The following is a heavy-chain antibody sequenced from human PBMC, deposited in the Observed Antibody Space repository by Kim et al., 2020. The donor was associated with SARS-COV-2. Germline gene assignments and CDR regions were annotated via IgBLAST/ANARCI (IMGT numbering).Heavy chain of an antibody. Sequence: SETLSLTCAVSGDSVSSSGSIRDNTYSWGWVRQSAGRGLEWIGTVYRDGTTYSNPSFSGRLTMSVDTSNNHFSLNLRSVTAGDTAGYYCLRLRLGPPPHCFYSYSMDVWGPGPTVSVSS. V-gene: IGHV4-39*01. CDR3: LRLRLGPPPHCFYSYSMDV. J-gene: IGHJ6*02. CDR2: VYRDGTT. CDR1: GDSVSSSGSIRDNTYS. D-gene: IGHD2-21*01.